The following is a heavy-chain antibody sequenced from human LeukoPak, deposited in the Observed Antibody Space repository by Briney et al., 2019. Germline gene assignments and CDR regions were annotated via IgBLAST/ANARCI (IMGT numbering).Heavy chain of an antibody. CDR1: GFTFSSYG. V-gene: IGHV3-23*01. J-gene: IGHJ4*02. D-gene: IGHD6-13*01. Sequence: GGSLRLSCAASGFTFSSYGMSWVRQAPGKGLEWVSAISGSGGSTYYADSVKGRFTISRDNSKNTLYLQMNSLRAEDTAVYYCAKDQIRAAAGTSPIDYWGQGTLVTVSS. CDR2: ISGSGGST. CDR3: AKDQIRAAAGTSPIDY.